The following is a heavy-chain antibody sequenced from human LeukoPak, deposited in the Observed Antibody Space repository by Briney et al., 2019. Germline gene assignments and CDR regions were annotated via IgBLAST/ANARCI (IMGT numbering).Heavy chain of an antibody. J-gene: IGHJ4*02. Sequence: PGGSLRLSCAASGFTFSSYSMNWVRQAPGKGVEWVSSISSSSSYIYYADSVKGRFTISRDNAKNSLYLQMNSLRAEDTAVYYCASNPPAAESYWGQGTLVTVSS. CDR2: ISSSSSYI. CDR3: ASNPPAAESY. V-gene: IGHV3-21*01. D-gene: IGHD6-13*01. CDR1: GFTFSSYS.